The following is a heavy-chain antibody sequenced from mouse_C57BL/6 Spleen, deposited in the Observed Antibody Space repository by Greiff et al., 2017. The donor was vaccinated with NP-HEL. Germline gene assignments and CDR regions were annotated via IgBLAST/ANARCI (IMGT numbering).Heavy chain of an antibody. CDR1: GFTFSSYA. Sequence: EVKLVESGEGLVKPGGSLKLSCAASGFTFSSYAMSWVRQTPEKRLEWVAYISRGGDYIYYSDTVKGRVTISRDTARNTLYLQMSSLKSEDTAMYYCTRDGGYDWYFDVWGTGTTVTVSS. D-gene: IGHD2-2*01. CDR3: TRDGGYDWYFDV. J-gene: IGHJ1*03. V-gene: IGHV5-9-1*02. CDR2: ISRGGDYI.